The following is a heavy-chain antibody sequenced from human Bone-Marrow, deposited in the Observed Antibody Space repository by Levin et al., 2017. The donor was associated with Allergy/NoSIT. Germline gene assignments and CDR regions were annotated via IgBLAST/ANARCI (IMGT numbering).Heavy chain of an antibody. CDR2: INWNGGST. D-gene: IGHD2-15*01. J-gene: IGHJ4*02. V-gene: IGHV3-20*01. CDR3: ARDGYCSGGSCYLDY. CDR1: GFTFDDYG. Sequence: GGSLRLSCAASGFTFDDYGMSWVRQAPGKGLEWVSGINWNGGSTGYADSVKGRFTISRDNAKNSLYLQMNSLRAEDTALYHCARDGYCSGGSCYLDYWGQGTLVTVSS.